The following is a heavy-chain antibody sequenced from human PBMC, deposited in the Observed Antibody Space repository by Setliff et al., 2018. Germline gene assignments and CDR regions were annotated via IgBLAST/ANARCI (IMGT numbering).Heavy chain of an antibody. J-gene: IGHJ4*02. D-gene: IGHD2-8*01. V-gene: IGHV1-18*01. CDR2: IGAYTGNT. CDR3: SRLVRYCTTTTCQSVPGAEV. Sequence: ASAKVSCKASGYTLINYGISWVRQAPGQGLEWMGWIGAYTGNTNYAQKFQGRVTMTTDTSTSTAYMELRSLRSDDTAVYYCSRLVRYCTTTTCQSVPGAEVWGQGTLVTVSS. CDR1: GYTLINYG.